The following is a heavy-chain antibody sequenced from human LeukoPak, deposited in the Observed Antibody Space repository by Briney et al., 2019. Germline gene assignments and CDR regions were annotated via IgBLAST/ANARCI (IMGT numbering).Heavy chain of an antibody. CDR1: GFIFNSYI. D-gene: IGHD2-21*02. CDR3: AKGGDWAYFDY. V-gene: IGHV3-21*04. CDR2: ISSSSTYK. J-gene: IGHJ4*02. Sequence: GGSLRLSCAASGFIFNSYIMNWVRQAPGKGLEWVSSISSSSTYKHYADSVKGRFTISRDNAKNSLYLQMNSLRAEDTAVYYCAKGGDWAYFDYWGQGTLVTVSS.